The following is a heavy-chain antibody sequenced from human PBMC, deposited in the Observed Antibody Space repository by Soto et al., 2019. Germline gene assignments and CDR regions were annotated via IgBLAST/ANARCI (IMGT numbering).Heavy chain of an antibody. V-gene: IGHV5-51*01. D-gene: IGHD3-10*01. CDR3: PRLPAYVSGSYRYYYGMDV. Sequence: PGESLKISCKGSGYSFTSYWIGWVRQMPGEGLEWMGIIYPGDSDTRYSPSFQGQVTISADKSISTAYLQWSSLKASDTAMYYCPRLPAYVSGSYRYYYGMDVWGQGTTVTVSS. CDR2: IYPGDSDT. CDR1: GYSFTSYW. J-gene: IGHJ6*02.